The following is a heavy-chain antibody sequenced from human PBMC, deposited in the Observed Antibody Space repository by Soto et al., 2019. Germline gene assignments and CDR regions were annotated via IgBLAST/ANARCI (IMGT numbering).Heavy chain of an antibody. Sequence: QVQLVQSGAEVKKPGASVKVSCKASGYTFTSYGISWVRQAPGQGLEWMGWISAYNGNTNYAQKLQGRVTMTTDTATSTAYMELRRLRSDDTAVYYCARGGEDIVVVPAAYYFDYWGQGTLVTVSS. V-gene: IGHV1-18*01. CDR1: GYTFTSYG. CDR3: ARGGEDIVVVPAAYYFDY. J-gene: IGHJ4*02. CDR2: ISAYNGNT. D-gene: IGHD2-2*01.